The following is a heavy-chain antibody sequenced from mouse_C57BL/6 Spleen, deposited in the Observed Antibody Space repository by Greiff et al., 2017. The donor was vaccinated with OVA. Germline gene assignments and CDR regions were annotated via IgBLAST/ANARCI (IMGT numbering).Heavy chain of an antibody. CDR3: AREGVYGPTPFAY. CDR1: GYTFTDYN. CDR2: INPNNGGT. Sequence: VQLKQSGPELVKPGASVKIPCKASGYTFTDYNMDWVKQSHGKSLEWIGDINPNNGGTIYNQKFKGKATLTVDKSSSTAYMELRSLTSEDTAVYYCAREGVYGPTPFAYWGQGTLVTVSA. D-gene: IGHD1-1*02. J-gene: IGHJ3*01. V-gene: IGHV1-18*01.